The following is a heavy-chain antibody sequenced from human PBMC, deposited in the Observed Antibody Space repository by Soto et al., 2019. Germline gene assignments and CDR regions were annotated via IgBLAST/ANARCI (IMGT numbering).Heavy chain of an antibody. D-gene: IGHD3-22*01. CDR2: ISGSGVGT. V-gene: IGHV3-23*01. CDR1: GFTFSSYA. CDR3: AKDVDTVGLSDGSGYFDL. J-gene: IGHJ4*02. Sequence: QPGGSLRLSCAASGFTFSSYAMSWVRQAPGKGLEWVSSISGSGVGTYYADSVQGRFTISRDNSTNTLFLQLSSLRAEDTALYYCAKDVDTVGLSDGSGYFDLWGQGALVTVSS.